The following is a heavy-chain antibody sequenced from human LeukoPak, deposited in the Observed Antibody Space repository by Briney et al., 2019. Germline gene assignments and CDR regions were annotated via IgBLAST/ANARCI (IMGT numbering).Heavy chain of an antibody. V-gene: IGHV3-23*01. D-gene: IGHD5-24*01. J-gene: IGHJ4*02. Sequence: GGPLRLSCAASGFSFSSYAMSWVRQAPGKGLEWVSDISGSGDFTYYADSVKGRFTISRDKSKNTLYLQMNSLRAEDTAVYYCAKDGARDGYNYPDYWGQGTLVTVSS. CDR3: AKDGARDGYNYPDY. CDR1: GFSFSSYA. CDR2: ISGSGDFT.